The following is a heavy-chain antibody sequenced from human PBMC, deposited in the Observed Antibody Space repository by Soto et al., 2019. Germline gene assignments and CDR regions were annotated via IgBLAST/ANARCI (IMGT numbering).Heavy chain of an antibody. V-gene: IGHV3-33*01. Sequence: GGSLRLSCAASGFTFSSYGMHWVRQAPGKGLEWVAVIWYDGSNKYYADSVKGRFTISRDNSKNTLYLQMNSLRAEDTAVYYCARPYGRDDAFDIWGQGTMVTVSS. D-gene: IGHD4-17*01. CDR1: GFTFSSYG. CDR3: ARPYGRDDAFDI. CDR2: IWYDGSNK. J-gene: IGHJ3*02.